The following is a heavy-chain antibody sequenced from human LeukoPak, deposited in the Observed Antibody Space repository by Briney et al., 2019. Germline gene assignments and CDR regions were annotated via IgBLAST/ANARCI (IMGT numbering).Heavy chain of an antibody. CDR1: GGSFSGYY. CDR3: ARGITAADYYYGMDV. D-gene: IGHD6-13*01. CDR2: INHSGST. J-gene: IGHJ6*02. V-gene: IGHV4-34*01. Sequence: SETLSPTCAVYGGSFSGYYWSWIRQPPGKGLEWIGEINHSGSTNYNPSLKSRVTISVDTSKNQFSLKLSSVTAADTAVYYCARGITAADYYYGMDVWGQGTTVTVSS.